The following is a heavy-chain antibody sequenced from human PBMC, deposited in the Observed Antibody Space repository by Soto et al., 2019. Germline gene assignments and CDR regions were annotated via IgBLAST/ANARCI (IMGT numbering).Heavy chain of an antibody. V-gene: IGHV4-30-4*01. J-gene: IGHJ4*02. CDR2: IYYSGST. CDR3: ARDRAMVYFDY. D-gene: IGHD5-18*01. CDR1: GGSISSGDYY. Sequence: TSETLSLTCTVSGGSISSGDYYWSWIRQPPGKGLEWIGYIYYSGSTYYNPSLKSRVTISVDTSKNQFSLKLSSVTAADTAVYYCARDRAMVYFDYWGQGTLVTVYS.